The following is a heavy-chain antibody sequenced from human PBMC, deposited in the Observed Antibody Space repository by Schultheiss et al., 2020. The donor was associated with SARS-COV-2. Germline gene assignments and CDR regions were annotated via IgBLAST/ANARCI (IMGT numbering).Heavy chain of an antibody. Sequence: GGSLRLSCAASGFTFSNAWMSWVRQAPGKGLEWVGRIKSKTDGGTTDYAAPVKGRFTISRDDSKNTLYLQMNSLKTEDTAVYYCARGEIAVAGSYYYYGMDVWGQGTTVTVSS. D-gene: IGHD6-19*01. CDR2: IKSKTDGGTT. CDR1: GFTFSNAW. V-gene: IGHV3-15*01. J-gene: IGHJ6*02. CDR3: ARGEIAVAGSYYYYGMDV.